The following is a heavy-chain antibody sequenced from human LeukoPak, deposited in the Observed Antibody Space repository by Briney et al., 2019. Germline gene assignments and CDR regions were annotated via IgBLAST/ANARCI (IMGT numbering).Heavy chain of an antibody. CDR2: IYYSGNT. CDR1: GGSIRDTTYY. CDR3: ARAPHFFDISGSRYYFDY. D-gene: IGHD3-22*01. V-gene: IGHV4-39*07. J-gene: IGHJ4*02. Sequence: SETLSLTCTVSGGSIRDTTYYWGWIRQPPGKGLEWIESIYYSGNTYYNPSLMSRVTISVDTSKNQFSLNLSSVTAADTAVYYCARAPHFFDISGSRYYFDYWGQGTLVTVSS.